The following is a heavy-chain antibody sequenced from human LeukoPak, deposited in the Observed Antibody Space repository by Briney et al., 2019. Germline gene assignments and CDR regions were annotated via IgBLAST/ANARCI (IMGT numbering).Heavy chain of an antibody. Sequence: SETLSLTCTVSGVSVSSGSYYWSWIRQPPGKGLEWIGYIYYSGSTNYNPSLKSRVTISVDTSKNQFSLKLSSVTAADTAVYYCARDPHTAMDYYYYGMDVWGQGTTVTVSS. V-gene: IGHV4-61*01. CDR3: ARDPHTAMDYYYYGMDV. CDR2: IYYSGST. D-gene: IGHD5-18*01. J-gene: IGHJ6*02. CDR1: GVSVSSGSYY.